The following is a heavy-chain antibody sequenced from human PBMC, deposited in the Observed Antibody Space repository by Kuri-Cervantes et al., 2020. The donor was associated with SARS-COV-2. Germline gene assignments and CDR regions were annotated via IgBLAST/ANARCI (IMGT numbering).Heavy chain of an antibody. Sequence: SVKVSCKASGGTFSSYAISWVRQAPGQGLEWMGGIIPILGIANYAQKFQGRVTITADKSTSTAYMELSSLRSEDTAVYYCARQDSSGYYYNFDYWGQGTLVTVSS. CDR1: GGTFSSYA. D-gene: IGHD3-22*01. J-gene: IGHJ4*02. CDR2: IIPILGIA. CDR3: ARQDSSGYYYNFDY. V-gene: IGHV1-69*10.